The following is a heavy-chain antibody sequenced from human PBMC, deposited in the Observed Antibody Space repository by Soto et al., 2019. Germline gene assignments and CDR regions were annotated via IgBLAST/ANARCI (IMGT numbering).Heavy chain of an antibody. CDR3: AKGGHIDY. D-gene: IGHD3-16*01. J-gene: IGHJ4*02. CDR1: GFTFSRYW. Sequence: GGSLRLSCAASGFTFSRYWLSWVRQAPGKGLEWVANIKEDGSEKNDVDSVKGRFTISRDNAKNSLYLQMNSLRVEDTAVYYCAKGGHIDYCGQGPLVTVSS. CDR2: IKEDGSEK. V-gene: IGHV3-7*03.